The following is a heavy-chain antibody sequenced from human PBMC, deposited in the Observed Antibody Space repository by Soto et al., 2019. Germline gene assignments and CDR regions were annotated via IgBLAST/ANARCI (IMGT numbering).Heavy chain of an antibody. CDR1: GYTFTGYY. CDR3: AREGPRAGELKNHMDV. V-gene: IGHV1-2*04. D-gene: IGHD3-10*01. Sequence: GASVKVSCKASGYTFTGYYMHWVRQAPGQGLEWMGWINPNSGGTNYAQKFQGWVTMTRDTSISTAYMELSRLRSDDTAVYYCAREGPRAGELKNHMDVWGKGTTVTV. CDR2: INPNSGGT. J-gene: IGHJ6*03.